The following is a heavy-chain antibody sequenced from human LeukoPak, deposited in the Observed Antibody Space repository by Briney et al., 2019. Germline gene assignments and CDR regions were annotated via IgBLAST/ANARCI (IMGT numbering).Heavy chain of an antibody. CDR3: ARQFTTSCYDY. CDR2: INPNSGAT. Sequence: ASVKVSCKASGYTFTGYYMHWARQAPGQGLEWMGWINPNSGATNYAQKFQGRVTMTRDTSITTAYMELSRLRSDDTAVYYCARQFTTSCYDYWGQGTLVTVSS. V-gene: IGHV1-2*02. D-gene: IGHD2-2*01. J-gene: IGHJ4*02. CDR1: GYTFTGYY.